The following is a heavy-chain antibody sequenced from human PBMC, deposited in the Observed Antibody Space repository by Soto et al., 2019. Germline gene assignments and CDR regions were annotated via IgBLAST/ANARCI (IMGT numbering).Heavy chain of an antibody. D-gene: IGHD6-19*01. V-gene: IGHV1-18*01. Sequence: QVHLVQSGAEVKKPGASVKVSCKASGYTFTTYGISWVRQAPGQGLEWMGWISTYNGNANYPQKFQGRVTLTTDTSTSTAYMELRSLTSDDTANYYCAREGMAVADPLDYWGQGTQVTVSS. CDR1: GYTFTTYG. CDR3: AREGMAVADPLDY. CDR2: ISTYNGNA. J-gene: IGHJ4*02.